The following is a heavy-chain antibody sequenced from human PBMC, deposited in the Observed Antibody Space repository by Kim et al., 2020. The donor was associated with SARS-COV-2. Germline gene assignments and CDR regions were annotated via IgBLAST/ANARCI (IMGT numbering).Heavy chain of an antibody. CDR2: INADNGDP. Sequence: ASVKVSCKASGHKFSRFAVHWVRQAPGQRPEWMGWINADNGDPKYSQNFQARVTITRDASANTVYMELSRLRGDDTAVYFCARDIVSTRLLEWFGESQGDMDVWGQGTTVTVSS. V-gene: IGHV1-3*01. CDR3: ARDIVSTRLLEWFGESQGDMDV. CDR1: GHKFSRFA. D-gene: IGHD3-10*01. J-gene: IGHJ6*02.